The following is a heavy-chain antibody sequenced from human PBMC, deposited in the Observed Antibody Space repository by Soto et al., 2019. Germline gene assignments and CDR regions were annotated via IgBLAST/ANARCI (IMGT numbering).Heavy chain of an antibody. CDR1: GYTFTTYS. Sequence: ASVKVSCKASGYTFTTYSIAWVRQAPGEGLEWMGWISPYNGNTNYAQKFQGRVTMTTDTSTNTAYMELRSLRSDDTAVYYCARGIATGQLDPWGQGTLVTVSS. D-gene: IGHD2-15*01. CDR2: ISPYNGNT. V-gene: IGHV1-18*01. J-gene: IGHJ5*02. CDR3: ARGIATGQLDP.